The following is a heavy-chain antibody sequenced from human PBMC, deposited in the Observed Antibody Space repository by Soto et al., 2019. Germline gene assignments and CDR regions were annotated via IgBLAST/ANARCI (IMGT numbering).Heavy chain of an antibody. J-gene: IGHJ5*02. CDR1: GGSINTFY. CDR2: IFYTGST. V-gene: IGHV4-59*01. D-gene: IGHD2-15*01. CDR3: ARSRSCSGGTCYEHFTYFGP. Sequence: SETXSLTCTVSVSGGSINTFYWSWIRQPPGKGLEWIASIFYTGSTYYNPSLKSRVTVSLDTSTKQFSLKVSSVTAADTAVYYCARSRSCSGGTCYEHFTYFGPWGQGTLVTVSS.